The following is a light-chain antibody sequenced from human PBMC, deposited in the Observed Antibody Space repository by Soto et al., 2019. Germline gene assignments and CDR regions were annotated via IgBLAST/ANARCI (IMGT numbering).Light chain of an antibody. J-gene: IGLJ2*01. CDR1: IREIGAYNL. CDR3: ASFTSRSSLI. CDR2: EVR. Sequence: QSALTQPASVSGSPGQSITIFCAGTIREIGAYNLVSWYQQHPGRAPQLIIYEVRNRPSGSSVRFSGSKSGNTASLTISGLQAEDEADYYCASFTSRSSLIFGGGTKLTVL. V-gene: IGLV2-14*01.